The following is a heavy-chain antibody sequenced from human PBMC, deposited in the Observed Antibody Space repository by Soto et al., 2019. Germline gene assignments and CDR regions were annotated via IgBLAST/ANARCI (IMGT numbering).Heavy chain of an antibody. CDR2: IIPLFDTA. CDR3: ATDPTYLITGTFAY. CDR1: GGAIGNCV. Sequence: SVKVSSKASGGAIGNCVSSSVRQAHGHGLEWMGGIIPLFDTANYAQKFQGRVTMAEDTSTDTAYMELSSLRSEDTAVYYCATDPTYLITGTFAYWGQGTLVTVSS. D-gene: IGHD1-20*01. J-gene: IGHJ4*02. V-gene: IGHV1-69*06.